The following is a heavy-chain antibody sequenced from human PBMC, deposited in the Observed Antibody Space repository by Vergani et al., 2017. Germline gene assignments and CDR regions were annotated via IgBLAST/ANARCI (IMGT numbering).Heavy chain of an antibody. CDR3: AKDRMSTRAASSGLKY. D-gene: IGHD6-6*01. V-gene: IGHV3-9*01. Sequence: EVQLVESGGGLVQPGRSLRLSCVASGFTLDDFAMHWVRQAPGKGLEWVSGISWNSGNMAYADSVKGRFTISRDNAKNSLYLQMNSLRPEDTALYYCAKDRMSTRAASSGLKYWGQGTLVTVSS. CDR1: GFTLDDFA. J-gene: IGHJ4*02. CDR2: ISWNSGNM.